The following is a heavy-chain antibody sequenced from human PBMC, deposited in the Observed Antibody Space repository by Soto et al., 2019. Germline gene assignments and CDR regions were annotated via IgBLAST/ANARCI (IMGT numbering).Heavy chain of an antibody. J-gene: IGHJ6*01. D-gene: IGHD3-3*02. V-gene: IGHV1-69*05. Sequence: QVQLVQSGAEVKKPGSSVKVSCKTSGGTFRTSAISWVRQAPGQGLEWMGGIMPVFPTPDYAQKFQGRVTITXDXSTGTAYMELSSLRSEDTAVYYCARDKDRQQLGGNYYYIMAVWGHGTTVTVSS. CDR1: GGTFRTSA. CDR2: IMPVFPTP. CDR3: ARDKDRQQLGGNYYYIMAV.